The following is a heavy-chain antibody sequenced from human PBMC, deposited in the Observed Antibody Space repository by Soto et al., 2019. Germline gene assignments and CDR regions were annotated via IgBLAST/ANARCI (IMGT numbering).Heavy chain of an antibody. V-gene: IGHV4-59*01. D-gene: IGHD3-9*01. Sequence: SETLSLTCTVSGGSISSYYWSWIRQPPGKGLEWIGYIYYSGSTNYNPSLKSRVTISVDTSKNQFSLKLSSVTAADTAVYYCARAEHDGRYFDWLSRGYFDYWGQGTLVTVSS. CDR2: IYYSGST. CDR3: ARAEHDGRYFDWLSRGYFDY. CDR1: GGSISSYY. J-gene: IGHJ4*02.